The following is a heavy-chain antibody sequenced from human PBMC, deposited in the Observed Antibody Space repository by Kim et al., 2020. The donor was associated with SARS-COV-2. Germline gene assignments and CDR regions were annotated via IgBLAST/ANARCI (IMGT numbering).Heavy chain of an antibody. CDR3: ARARGYSYGSLDY. Sequence: TPYLKGRVTISVDPSRNQFSLQLNSVTAADTAVYYCARARGYSYGSLDYWGQGTLVTVSS. J-gene: IGHJ4*02. V-gene: IGHV4-39*01. D-gene: IGHD5-18*01.